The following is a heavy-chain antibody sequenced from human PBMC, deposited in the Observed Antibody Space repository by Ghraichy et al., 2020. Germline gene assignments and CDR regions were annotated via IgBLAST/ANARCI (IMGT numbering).Heavy chain of an antibody. D-gene: IGHD3-22*01. CDR1: GFTFSSHW. CDR2: IKQDESEK. V-gene: IGHV3-7*01. J-gene: IGHJ4*02. CDR3: ARAGEYYYDSSGYYTY. Sequence: GGSLRLSCAASGFTFSSHWMSWVRQAPGKGLEWVANIKQDESEKYYVDSVKGRFTISRDNAKNSLYLQMNSLRVEDTAVYYCARAGEYYYDSSGYYTYWGKGTLVTVSS.